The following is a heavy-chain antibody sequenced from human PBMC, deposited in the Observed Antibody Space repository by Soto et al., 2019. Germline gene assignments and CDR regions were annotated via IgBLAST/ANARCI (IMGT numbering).Heavy chain of an antibody. V-gene: IGHV3-48*01. CDR2: ISSSSSTI. Sequence: GGSLSLSCAASGFPFSGYSRHGVRQAPGKGLEWVSYISSSSSTIYYADSVKGRFTISRDNAKNSLYLQMNSLRAEDTAVYYCAREAGYYGSGSYRPFDYWGQGTLVTVSS. D-gene: IGHD3-10*01. CDR3: AREAGYYGSGSYRPFDY. J-gene: IGHJ4*02. CDR1: GFPFSGYS.